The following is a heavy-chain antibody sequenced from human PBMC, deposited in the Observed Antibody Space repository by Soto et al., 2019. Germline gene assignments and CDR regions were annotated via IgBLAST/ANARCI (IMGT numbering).Heavy chain of an antibody. CDR2: INHSGST. D-gene: IGHD3-9*01. Sequence: PSENLSLTCTVSGCSISGYYWSWIRQPPGKGLEWIGEINHSGSTNYNPSLKSRVTISVDTSKNQFSLKLSSVTAADTAVYYCARGLNYDILTGPFYYYYYGMDVWGQGTTVTVSS. J-gene: IGHJ6*02. V-gene: IGHV4-34*01. CDR1: GCSISGYY. CDR3: ARGLNYDILTGPFYYYYYGMDV.